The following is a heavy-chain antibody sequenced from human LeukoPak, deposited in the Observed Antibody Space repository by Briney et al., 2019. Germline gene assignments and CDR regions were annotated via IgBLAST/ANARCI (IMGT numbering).Heavy chain of an antibody. J-gene: IGHJ3*02. CDR3: ATGQPAGDDAFDI. Sequence: ASVKVSCKASGYTFTSSYIHWVRQAPGQGLEWMGIINPISGTTSSAQKFQGRVTMTRDTSTSTVYMELSSLRSEDTAVYYCATGQPAGDDAFDIWGQGTMVTVSS. D-gene: IGHD1-1*01. CDR1: GYTFTSSY. CDR2: INPISGTT. V-gene: IGHV1-46*01.